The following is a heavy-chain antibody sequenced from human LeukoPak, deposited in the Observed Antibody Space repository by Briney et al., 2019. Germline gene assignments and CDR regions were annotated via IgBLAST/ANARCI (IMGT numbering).Heavy chain of an antibody. Sequence: SETLSLTCTVSGGSISSSSYYWGWIRQPPGKGLEWIGSIYYSGSTYYNPSLKSRVTISVDTSKNQFSLKLSSVTAADTAVYYCARDHVAYYGSGSYHYWGQGTLVTVSS. CDR2: IYYSGST. CDR1: GGSISSSSYY. D-gene: IGHD3-10*01. J-gene: IGHJ4*02. CDR3: ARDHVAYYGSGSYHY. V-gene: IGHV4-39*02.